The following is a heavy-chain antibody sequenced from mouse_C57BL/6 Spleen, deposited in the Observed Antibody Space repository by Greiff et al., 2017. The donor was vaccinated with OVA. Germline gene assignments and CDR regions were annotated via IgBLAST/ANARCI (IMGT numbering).Heavy chain of an antibody. CDR2: IHPNSGST. CDR3: ARFYGGYYPWFAY. V-gene: IGHV1-64*01. J-gene: IGHJ3*01. D-gene: IGHD2-3*01. CDR1: GYTFTSYW. Sequence: QVQLQQPGAELVKPGASVKLSCKASGYTFTSYWMHWVKQRPGQGLEWIGMIHPNSGSTNYNEKFKSKATLTVDKSSSTAYMQLSSLTSEDSAVYYCARFYGGYYPWFAYWGQGTLVTVSA.